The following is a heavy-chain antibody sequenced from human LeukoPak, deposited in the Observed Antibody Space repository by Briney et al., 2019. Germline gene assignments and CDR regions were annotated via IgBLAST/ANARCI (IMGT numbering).Heavy chain of an antibody. Sequence: ASVTVSCKASGYTFTSYYMHWVRQAPGQGLEWMGIINPSGDITTYAQKFQGRVTMTRDMSTSTVYMELSSLRSEDTAVYYCARDRAGGYYYDSSGYPIWGQGTLVTVSS. CDR3: ARDRAGGYYYDSSGYPI. V-gene: IGHV1-46*01. CDR1: GYTFTSYY. CDR2: INPSGDIT. J-gene: IGHJ4*02. D-gene: IGHD3-22*01.